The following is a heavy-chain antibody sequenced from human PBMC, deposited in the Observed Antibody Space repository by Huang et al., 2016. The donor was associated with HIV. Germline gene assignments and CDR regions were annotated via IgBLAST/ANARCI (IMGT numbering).Heavy chain of an antibody. Sequence: QVQLQESGPGLVKPSETLSLTCTVSGGSISTYYWSWIRQSAGKGLEWIGRVYTSGNTNYNPSLRSRGTMSVDTSKNQFSLRLTAVTAADTAVYYCARENEFCGSTNCHHYYYGLDVWGQGTTVTVSS. D-gene: IGHD2-2*01. CDR2: VYTSGNT. CDR3: ARENEFCGSTNCHHYYYGLDV. V-gene: IGHV4-4*07. J-gene: IGHJ6*02. CDR1: GGSISTYY.